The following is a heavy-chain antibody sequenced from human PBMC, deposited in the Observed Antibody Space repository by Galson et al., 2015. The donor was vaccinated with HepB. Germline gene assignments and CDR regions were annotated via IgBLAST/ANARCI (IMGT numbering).Heavy chain of an antibody. Sequence: SLRLSCAASGFTFSSYAMHWVRQAPGKGLEWVAVISYDGSNKYYADSVKGRFTISRDNSKNTLYLQMNSLRAEDTAVYYCARQGGWYFDLWGRGTLVTVSS. CDR2: ISYDGSNK. CDR3: ARQGGWYFDL. J-gene: IGHJ2*01. V-gene: IGHV3-30-3*01. D-gene: IGHD1-26*01. CDR1: GFTFSSYA.